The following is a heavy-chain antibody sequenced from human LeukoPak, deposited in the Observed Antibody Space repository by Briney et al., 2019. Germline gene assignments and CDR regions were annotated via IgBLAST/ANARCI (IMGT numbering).Heavy chain of an antibody. CDR2: IYHSGST. CDR3: ARAPLGYCSSTSCPHFGY. J-gene: IGHJ4*02. Sequence: SETLSLTCAVSGGSISSGGYSWSWIRQPPGKGLEWIGYIYHSGSTYYNPSLKSRVTISVDRSKNQFSLKLSSVTAADTAVCYCARAPLGYCSSTSCPHFGYWGQGTLVTVSS. CDR1: GGSISSGGYS. V-gene: IGHV4-30-2*01. D-gene: IGHD2-2*01.